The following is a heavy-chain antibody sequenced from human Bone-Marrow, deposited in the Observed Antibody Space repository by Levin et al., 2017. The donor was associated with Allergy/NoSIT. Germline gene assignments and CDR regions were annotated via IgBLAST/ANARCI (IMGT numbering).Heavy chain of an antibody. J-gene: IGHJ3*02. D-gene: IGHD6-19*01. CDR1: GYTFTGYY. V-gene: IGHV1-2*02. CDR3: ARVFSGWSDAFDI. Sequence: ASVKVSCKASGYTFTGYYMHWVRRAPGQGLEWMGWINPNSGGTNYAQKFQGRVTMTRDTSISTAYMELSRLRSDDTAVYYCARVFSGWSDAFDIWGQGTMVTVSS. CDR2: INPNSGGT.